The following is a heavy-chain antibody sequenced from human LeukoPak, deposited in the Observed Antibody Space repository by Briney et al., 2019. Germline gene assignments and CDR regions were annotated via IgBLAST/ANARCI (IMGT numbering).Heavy chain of an antibody. CDR1: GGTFSSYA. Sequence: SVKVSCKASGGTFSSYAISWVRQAPGQGLEWMRGIIPIFGTANYAQKFQGRVTITADESTSTAYMELSSLRSEDTAVYYCASRYGGPGIAVASPFDYWGQGTLVTVSS. CDR2: IIPIFGTA. J-gene: IGHJ4*02. D-gene: IGHD6-19*01. V-gene: IGHV1-69*13. CDR3: ASRYGGPGIAVASPFDY.